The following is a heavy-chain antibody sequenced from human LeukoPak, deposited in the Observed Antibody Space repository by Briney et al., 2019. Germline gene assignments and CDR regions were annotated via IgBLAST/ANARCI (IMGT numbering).Heavy chain of an antibody. CDR1: GGSISSYY. J-gene: IGHJ5*02. CDR3: ARVVVRNWFDP. D-gene: IGHD6-6*01. V-gene: IGHV4-59*01. Sequence: SETLFLTCTVSGGSISSYYWSWIRQPPGKGLGWIGYIYYSGSTNYNPSLKSRVTISVDTSKNQFSLKLSSVTAADTAVYYCARVVVRNWFDPWGQGTLVTVSS. CDR2: IYYSGST.